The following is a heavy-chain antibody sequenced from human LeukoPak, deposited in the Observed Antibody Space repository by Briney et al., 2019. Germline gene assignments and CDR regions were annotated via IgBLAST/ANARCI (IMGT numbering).Heavy chain of an antibody. D-gene: IGHD6-19*01. CDR3: AKDRSSGWYISRYFDY. Sequence: GGSLRLSCAASGFTFSSYAMSWVRQAPGKGLEWVSAISGSGGSTYYADSVKGRFTISRDNSKNTLYLQMNSLRAEDTAVYYCAKDRSSGWYISRYFDYWGQGTLVTVSS. J-gene: IGHJ4*02. V-gene: IGHV3-23*01. CDR1: GFTFSSYA. CDR2: ISGSGGST.